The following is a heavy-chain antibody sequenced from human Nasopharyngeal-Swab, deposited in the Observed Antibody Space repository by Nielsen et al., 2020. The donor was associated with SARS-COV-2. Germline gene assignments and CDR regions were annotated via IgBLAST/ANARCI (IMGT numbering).Heavy chain of an antibody. CDR2: IVNIFGTT. Sequence: SVKVSCKASGGTFSSYAFTWVRQAPGQGLEWMVGIVNIFGTTNYAQRFQGRVTITADESTSTAYMELSSLRSEDTAVYYCVRVPPYAFGELLSEYWGQGTLVTVSS. CDR3: VRVPPYAFGELLSEY. D-gene: IGHD3-10*01. CDR1: GGTFSSYA. V-gene: IGHV1-69*13. J-gene: IGHJ4*02.